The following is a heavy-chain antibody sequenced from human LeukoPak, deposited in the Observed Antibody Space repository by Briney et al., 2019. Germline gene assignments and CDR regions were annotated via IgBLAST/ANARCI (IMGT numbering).Heavy chain of an antibody. Sequence: GGSLRLSCAASGFTFSSYGIHWVRQAPGKGLEWVAFIRYDGSNKYYADSVKGRFTISRDNSKNTLYLQVNSLRAGDTAVYYCAKGHMPGSDYDLALDYWGQGTLVTVSS. CDR2: IRYDGSNK. J-gene: IGHJ4*02. CDR3: AKGHMPGSDYDLALDY. V-gene: IGHV3-30*02. CDR1: GFTFSSYG. D-gene: IGHD5-12*01.